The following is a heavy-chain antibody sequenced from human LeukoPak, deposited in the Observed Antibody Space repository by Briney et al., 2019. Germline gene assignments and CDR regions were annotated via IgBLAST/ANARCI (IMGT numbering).Heavy chain of an antibody. D-gene: IGHD2-15*01. CDR2: IYYTGNT. J-gene: IGHJ5*02. V-gene: IGHV4-39*07. Sequence: PSETLSLTCTVSDGSISSSSYYWGWIRQPPGKGLEWIGTIYYTGNTYYNPSLKSRVTISVDTSKNQFSLKLYSVTAADTAVYYCARDSHGYCSGGSCYSGGWFDPWGQGTLVTVSS. CDR1: DGSISSSSYY. CDR3: ARDSHGYCSGGSCYSGGWFDP.